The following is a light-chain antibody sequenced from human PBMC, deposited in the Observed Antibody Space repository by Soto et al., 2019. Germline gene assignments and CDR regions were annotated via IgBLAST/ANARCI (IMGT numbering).Light chain of an antibody. V-gene: IGKV3-11*01. J-gene: IGKJ4*01. CDR2: DAS. Sequence: EIVLTQSPATLSLSPGNRATLSCRASQSVSGYLAWYQQKPGQAPRLLIYDASNRATGIPARFSGSGSGTDFTLTITSLEPEDFATYYCQQYDNLPLTFGGGTKVEIK. CDR1: QSVSGY. CDR3: QQYDNLPLT.